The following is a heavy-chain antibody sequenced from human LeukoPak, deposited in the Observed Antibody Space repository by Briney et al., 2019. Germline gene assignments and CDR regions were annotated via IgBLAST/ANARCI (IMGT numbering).Heavy chain of an antibody. CDR1: GGSISSYY. D-gene: IGHD6-13*01. V-gene: IGHV4-59*01. CDR2: IYFSGST. CDR3: ARVPSGYSSLMVMDV. J-gene: IGHJ6*03. Sequence: EPSETLSLTCTVSGGSISSYYWSWIRQPPGKGLEWIGYIYFSGSTNYNPSLKSRVTISVDTSKNQFSLKLSSVTAADTAVYYCARVPSGYSSLMVMDVWGKGTTVTVSS.